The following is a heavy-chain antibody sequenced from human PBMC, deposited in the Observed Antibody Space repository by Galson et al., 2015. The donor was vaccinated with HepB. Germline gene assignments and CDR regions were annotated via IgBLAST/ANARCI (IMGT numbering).Heavy chain of an antibody. Sequence: SLRLSCAASGFTFSSYSMNWVRQAPGKGLEWVSSISSSSSYIYYADSVKGRFTISRDNAKNSLYLQMNSLRAEDTAVYYCARDMYSSSWYSRNYYYYGMDVWGQGTTVTVSS. D-gene: IGHD6-13*01. CDR3: ARDMYSSSWYSRNYYYYGMDV. CDR1: GFTFSSYS. J-gene: IGHJ6*02. CDR2: ISSSSSYI. V-gene: IGHV3-21*01.